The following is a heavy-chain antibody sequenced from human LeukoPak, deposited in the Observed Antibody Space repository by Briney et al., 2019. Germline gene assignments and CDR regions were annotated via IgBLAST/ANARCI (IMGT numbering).Heavy chain of an antibody. Sequence: PSETLSLTCTVSGGSISSSSYSWGWIRQPPGKGLEWIGSIYYSGSTYYNPSLKSRVTISVDTSKNQFSLKLSSVTAADTAVYYCARLEMATIVDYWGQGTLVTVSS. V-gene: IGHV4-39*01. CDR3: ARLEMATIVDY. CDR1: GGSISSSSYS. CDR2: IYYSGST. J-gene: IGHJ4*02. D-gene: IGHD5-24*01.